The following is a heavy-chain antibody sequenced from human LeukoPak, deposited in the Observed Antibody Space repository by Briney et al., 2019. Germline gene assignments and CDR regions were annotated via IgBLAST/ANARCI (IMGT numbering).Heavy chain of an antibody. CDR3: ARQGSDVEMATIPAFDY. J-gene: IGHJ4*02. CDR1: GGSISSGGYY. D-gene: IGHD5-24*01. Sequence: PSQTLSLTCTVSGGSISSGGYYWSWIRQHPGKGLEWIGYIYYSGSTYYNPSLKSRVTISVDTSKNQFSLKLSSVTAADTAVYYCARQGSDVEMATIPAFDYWGQGTLVTVSS. V-gene: IGHV4-31*03. CDR2: IYYSGST.